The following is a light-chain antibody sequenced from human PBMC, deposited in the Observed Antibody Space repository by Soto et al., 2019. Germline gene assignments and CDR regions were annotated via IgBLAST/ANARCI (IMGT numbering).Light chain of an antibody. CDR2: AAS. Sequence: DIQMTQSPSSQSTSVGDRVTITCRASQGSSNYLAWYQQKPGKVPKLLIYAASTLQSGVPSRFSGSGSGTDFTLTISSLQPEDVATYYCQKYNSAPWTFGQGTKVEIK. V-gene: IGKV1-27*01. CDR3: QKYNSAPWT. CDR1: QGSSNY. J-gene: IGKJ1*01.